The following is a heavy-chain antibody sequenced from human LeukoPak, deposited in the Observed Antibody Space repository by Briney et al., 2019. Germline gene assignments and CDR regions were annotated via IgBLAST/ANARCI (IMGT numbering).Heavy chain of an antibody. Sequence: SEILSLTCTVSGVSIISSGYYWGWVRHSPGKGLEWIGSIYYTGMTYYNPSLRSRVTISVDTSKNQISLKLTSVTAADTALYYCADAVACMGNFGCWGQGTLVTVSS. V-gene: IGHV4-39*01. CDR1: GVSIISSGYY. D-gene: IGHD6-19*01. CDR2: IYYTGMT. CDR3: ADAVACMGNFGC. J-gene: IGHJ4*02.